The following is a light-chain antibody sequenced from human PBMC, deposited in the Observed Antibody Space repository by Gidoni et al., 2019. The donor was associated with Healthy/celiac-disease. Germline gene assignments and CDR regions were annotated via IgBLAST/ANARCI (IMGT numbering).Light chain of an antibody. CDR1: KLGYKY. Sequence: SYELTQPPSVSVSPVQTASITCSGDKLGYKYACWYQQKPGQYPVLVIYQDSKRPSGIPERFSGSNSGNTATLTISGTQAMDETDYYCQAWDSSTYVFGTGTKVTVL. J-gene: IGLJ1*01. CDR2: QDS. V-gene: IGLV3-1*01. CDR3: QAWDSSTYV.